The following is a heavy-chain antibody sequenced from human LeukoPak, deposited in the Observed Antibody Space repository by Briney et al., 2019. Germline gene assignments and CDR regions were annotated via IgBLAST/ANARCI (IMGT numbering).Heavy chain of an antibody. V-gene: IGHV1-2*02. CDR1: GYIFTGYY. D-gene: IGHD3-3*01. CDR3: ARAGSPTDFWSGYWGDY. J-gene: IGHJ4*02. CDR2: INPNSGGT. Sequence: GASVKVSCKASGYIFTGYYMHWVRQAPGQGLEWMGWINPNSGGTNYAQKFQGRVTMTRDTSISTAYMELSRLRSDDTAVYYCARAGSPTDFWSGYWGDYWGQGTLVTVSS.